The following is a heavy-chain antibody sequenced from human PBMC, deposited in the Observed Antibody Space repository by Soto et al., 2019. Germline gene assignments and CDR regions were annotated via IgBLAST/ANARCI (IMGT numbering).Heavy chain of an antibody. V-gene: IGHV3-30*18. CDR1: GFTFSSHG. Sequence: QVQLVESGGGVVQPGRSLRLSCAASGFTFSSHGMHWVRQAPGKGLEWVAVVSYDGGNQYYADSVKGRFTISRDNSKNTLYLEMYSLRTEDTAVYYCAKIYCTGGSCYWFFDLWGRGTLVTVSS. J-gene: IGHJ2*01. CDR3: AKIYCTGGSCYWFFDL. CDR2: VSYDGGNQ. D-gene: IGHD2-15*01.